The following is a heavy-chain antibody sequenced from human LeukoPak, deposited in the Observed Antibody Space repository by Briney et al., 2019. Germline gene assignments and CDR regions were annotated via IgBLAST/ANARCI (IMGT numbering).Heavy chain of an antibody. CDR1: GFTFSSYA. CDR3: AKAEAGDDAFDI. D-gene: IGHD6-13*01. CDR2: ISGSGGGT. Sequence: GGSLRLSCAASGFTFSSYAMSWVRQAPGKGLEWVSAISGSGGGTYYADSVKGRFTISRDNSKNTLYLQMNSLRAEDTAVYYCAKAEAGDDAFDIWGQGTMVTVSS. J-gene: IGHJ3*02. V-gene: IGHV3-23*01.